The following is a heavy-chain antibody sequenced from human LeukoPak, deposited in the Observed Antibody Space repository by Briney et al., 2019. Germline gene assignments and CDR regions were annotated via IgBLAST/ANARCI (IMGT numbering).Heavy chain of an antibody. CDR3: VSWAGGNSDVASLDF. Sequence: GASVKVSCKASGSIFSDYYMHWVRQVPGRGFEWMGWISRRSGATKIAPKFQGRVTLTRDISISTAYVELTNLASDDTAVYYCVSWAGGNSDVASLDFWGQGTLVLVSS. CDR2: ISRRSGAT. J-gene: IGHJ4*02. CDR1: GSIFSDYY. D-gene: IGHD2-21*01. V-gene: IGHV1-2*02.